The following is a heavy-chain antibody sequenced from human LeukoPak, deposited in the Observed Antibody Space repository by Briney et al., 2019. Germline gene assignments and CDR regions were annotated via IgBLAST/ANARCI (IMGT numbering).Heavy chain of an antibody. CDR1: GGSITTHY. D-gene: IGHD4-17*01. CDR2: VYNTGST. CDR3: ARDLLGDYGTFDI. J-gene: IGHJ3*02. V-gene: IGHV4-4*07. Sequence: PSETLSLTCTVSGGSITTHYWSWIRQPAGREVEWIGRVYNTGSTKYNPSLESRVTMSVGTSSNRFSLRLRSVTAADTAVYYCARDLLGDYGTFDIWGQGAMVTVSS.